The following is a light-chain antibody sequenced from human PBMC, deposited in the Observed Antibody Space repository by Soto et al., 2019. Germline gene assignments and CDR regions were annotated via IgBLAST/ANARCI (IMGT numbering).Light chain of an antibody. CDR2: SAS. V-gene: IGKV1-27*01. J-gene: IGKJ5*01. CDR1: QDISAY. CDR3: QKFNTAPLT. Sequence: DIQMTQSPSSLSASVGDRVTITCRASQDISAYLAWYQQKPGKVPKLLIYSASTLQSGVPSRFSGSGSGTDFTLTISSLQPEDVATYYCQKFNTAPLTSGQGKRLEIK.